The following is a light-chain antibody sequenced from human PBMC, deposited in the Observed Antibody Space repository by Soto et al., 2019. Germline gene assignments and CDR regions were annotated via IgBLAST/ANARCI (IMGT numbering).Light chain of an antibody. CDR1: QSIRTY. CDR3: QQINSYPH. V-gene: IGKV1-39*01. CDR2: TAS. J-gene: IGKJ5*01. Sequence: IQMTQSPSSLSASLGDRVTITCRASQSIRTYLNWYQQQPGIAPKLLIYTASTLQSGVPSRFIVSGSGTDFTLTISSIQPEDFATDDCQQINSYPHFGQGTRLEIK.